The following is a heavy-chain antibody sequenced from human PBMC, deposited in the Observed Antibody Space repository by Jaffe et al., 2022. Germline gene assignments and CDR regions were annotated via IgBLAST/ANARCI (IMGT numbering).Heavy chain of an antibody. Sequence: QVQLVESGGGVVQPGGSLRLSCVASGFTFSNYAMHWVRQAPGKGLEWVAFIRFDGSKEYYADSVKGRFTISRDNSKNTLYLQMNSLRAEDTAVYYCAKDSTTLDWGYFDDWGQGALVTVSS. V-gene: IGHV3-30*02. J-gene: IGHJ4*02. D-gene: IGHD7-27*01. CDR1: GFTFSNYA. CDR3: AKDSTTLDWGYFDD. CDR2: IRFDGSKE.